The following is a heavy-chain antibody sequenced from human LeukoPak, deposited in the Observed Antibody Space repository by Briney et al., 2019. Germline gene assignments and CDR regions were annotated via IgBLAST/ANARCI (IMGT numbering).Heavy chain of an antibody. V-gene: IGHV5-51*01. Sequence: GESLKISCKGSGYTFTNYWIGWVRQMPGKGLEWMGVIYPGDSDTRYSPSFQGQVTISSDKSITTAYLQWSSLKASDTAMYYCARRGGYNLPFDYWGQGTLVTVSS. D-gene: IGHD5-24*01. J-gene: IGHJ4*02. CDR1: GYTFTNYW. CDR3: ARRGGYNLPFDY. CDR2: IYPGDSDT.